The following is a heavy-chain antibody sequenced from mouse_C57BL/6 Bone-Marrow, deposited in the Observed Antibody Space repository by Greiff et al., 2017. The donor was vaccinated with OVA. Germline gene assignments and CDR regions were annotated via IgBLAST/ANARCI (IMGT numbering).Heavy chain of an antibody. V-gene: IGHV1-82*01. CDR3: ARRSESYYYGSSPRWYFDV. Sequence: VQGVESGPELVKPGASVKISCKASGYAFSSSWMNWVKQRPGKGLEWIGRIYPGDGDTNYNGKFKGKATLTADKSSSTAYMQLSNLTSEDSAVYFCARRSESYYYGSSPRWYFDVWGTGTTVTVSS. D-gene: IGHD1-1*01. CDR2: IYPGDGDT. J-gene: IGHJ1*03. CDR1: GYAFSSSW.